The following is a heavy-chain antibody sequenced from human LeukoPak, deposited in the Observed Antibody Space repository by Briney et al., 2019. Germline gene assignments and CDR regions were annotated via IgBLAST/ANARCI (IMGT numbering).Heavy chain of an antibody. CDR3: ARSGYSSGWYRYYFDY. V-gene: IGHV4-34*01. CDR1: GGSFSGYY. Sequence: SETLSLTGAVYGGSFSGYYWRWIRQPPGKGLEWIGEINHSGSTNYNPSLKSRVTISVDTSKNQFSLKLSSVTAADTAVYYCARSGYSSGWYRYYFDYWGQGTLVTVSS. D-gene: IGHD6-19*01. CDR2: INHSGST. J-gene: IGHJ4*02.